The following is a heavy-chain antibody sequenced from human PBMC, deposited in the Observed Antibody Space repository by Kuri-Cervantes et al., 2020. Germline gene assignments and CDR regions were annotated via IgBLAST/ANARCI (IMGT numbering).Heavy chain of an antibody. CDR2: INHSGST. Sequence: SETLSLTCTVSGYSISSGYYWSWIRQPPGKGLEWIGEINHSGSTNYNPSLKSRVTISVDTSKNQFSLKLSSVTAADTAVYYCARGRWFLDYWGQGTLVTVSS. CDR1: GYSISSGYY. D-gene: IGHD2-15*01. V-gene: IGHV4-38-2*02. CDR3: ARGRWFLDY. J-gene: IGHJ4*02.